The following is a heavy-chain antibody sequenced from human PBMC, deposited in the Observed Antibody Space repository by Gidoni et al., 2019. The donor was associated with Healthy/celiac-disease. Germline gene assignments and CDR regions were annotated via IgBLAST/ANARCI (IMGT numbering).Heavy chain of an antibody. V-gene: IGHV3-23*01. Sequence: EVQLLESGGGLVQPGGSLRLSCAASGFTFSSYAMSWVRQAPGKGLDCVSAISGSGGSTYYADSVKGRFTISRDNSKNTLYLQMNSLRAEDTAVYYCAKEGGYSGYDWGFFIYWGQGTLVTVSS. J-gene: IGHJ4*02. CDR1: GFTFSSYA. D-gene: IGHD5-12*01. CDR3: AKEGGYSGYDWGFFIY. CDR2: ISGSGGST.